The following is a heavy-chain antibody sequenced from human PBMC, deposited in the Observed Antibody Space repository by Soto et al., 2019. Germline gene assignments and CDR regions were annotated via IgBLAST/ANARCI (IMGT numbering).Heavy chain of an antibody. V-gene: IGHV3-48*03. J-gene: IGHJ3*02. CDR2: ISSSGSTI. Sequence: GSLRLSCAASGFTFSSYEMNWVRQAPGKGLEWVSYISSSGSTIYYADSVKGRFTISRDNAKNSLYLQMNSLRAEDTAVYYCARDRETAMAFGKDAFDIWGQGTMVTV. CDR1: GFTFSSYE. CDR3: ARDRETAMAFGKDAFDI. D-gene: IGHD5-18*01.